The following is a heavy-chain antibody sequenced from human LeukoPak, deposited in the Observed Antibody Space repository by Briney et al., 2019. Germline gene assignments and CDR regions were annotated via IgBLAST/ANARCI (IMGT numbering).Heavy chain of an antibody. J-gene: IGHJ4*02. CDR1: GFTFSSYG. CDR3: ARDQNDYGDYVFDY. CDR2: IWYDGSNK. Sequence: PGGSLRLSCAASGFTFSSYGMHWVRQAPGKGLEWVAVIWYDGSNKYYADSVKGRFTISRDNSKNTLYLQMNSLRAEDTAVYYCARDQNDYGDYVFDYWGQGTLVTVSS. D-gene: IGHD4-17*01. V-gene: IGHV3-33*01.